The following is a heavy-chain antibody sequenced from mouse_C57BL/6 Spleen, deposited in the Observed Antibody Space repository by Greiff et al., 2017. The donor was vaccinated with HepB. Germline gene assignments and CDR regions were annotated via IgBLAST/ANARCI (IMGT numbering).Heavy chain of an antibody. D-gene: IGHD2-4*01. Sequence: VQLQQPGAELVKPGASVKLSCKASGYTFTSYWMHWVKQRPGQGLEWIGMIHPNSGSTNYNEKFKSKATLTVDKSSSTAYMQLSSLTSEDSEVYYCARSTHDDYGFDYWGQGTTLTVSS. J-gene: IGHJ2*01. CDR1: GYTFTSYW. CDR3: ARSTHDDYGFDY. CDR2: IHPNSGST. V-gene: IGHV1-64*01.